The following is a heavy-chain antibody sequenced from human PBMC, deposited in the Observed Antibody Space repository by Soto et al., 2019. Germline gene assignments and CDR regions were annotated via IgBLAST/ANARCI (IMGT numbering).Heavy chain of an antibody. D-gene: IGHD1-26*01. V-gene: IGHV1-2*02. CDR3: MRGGWGDSRIDY. CDR2: INPSNEVT. CDR1: GYTFSAYY. Sequence: QVYLLQSGAEVKKVGASVKVSCKTSGYTFSAYYVHWARRAPGRGFQWLGWINPSNEVTTFSEFFQGRITMTRDTSTNTVHMELNRLTSDDTAVYYCMRGGWGDSRIDYWGQGTQVTVSS. J-gene: IGHJ4*02.